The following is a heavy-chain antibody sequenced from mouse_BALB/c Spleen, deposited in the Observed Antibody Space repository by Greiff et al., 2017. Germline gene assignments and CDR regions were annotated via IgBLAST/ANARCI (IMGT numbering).Heavy chain of an antibody. D-gene: IGHD2-3*01. CDR1: GYTFTEYI. V-gene: IGHV1-62-2*01. CDR3: ARHDYDGYPFAY. J-gene: IGHJ3*01. Sequence: QVHVKQSGAELVKPGASVKLSCKASGYTFTEYIIHWVKQRSGQGLEWIGWFYPGSGSIKYNEKFKDKATLTADKSSSTVYMELSRLTSEDSAVYFCARHDYDGYPFAYWGQGTLVTVSA. CDR2: FYPGSGSI.